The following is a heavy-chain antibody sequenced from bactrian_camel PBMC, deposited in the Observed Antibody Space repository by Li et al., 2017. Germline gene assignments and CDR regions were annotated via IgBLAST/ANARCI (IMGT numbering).Heavy chain of an antibody. V-gene: IGHV3S32*01. Sequence: VQLVESGGDSVQPGGSLRLTCVVSGHSRGSNCVGWFRLPPGRAPAEREGIAAIRNSGGETWYHDSVKGRFTIPQDGAENTVYLQMNGLKPEDTAMYYCAASRLGSTINWRQERRYGNWGQGTQVTVS. CDR1: GHSRGSNC. J-gene: IGHJ4*01. CDR2: IRNSGGET. D-gene: IGHD4*01. CDR3: AASRLGSTINWRQERRYGN.